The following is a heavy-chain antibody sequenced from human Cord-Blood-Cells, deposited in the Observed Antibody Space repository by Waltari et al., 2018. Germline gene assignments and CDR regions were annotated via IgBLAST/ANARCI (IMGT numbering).Heavy chain of an antibody. D-gene: IGHD3-10*01. Sequence: EVQLVESGGGLVQPGGSLRLSCAASGFTFSSYWMSWVRQAPGKGLEWVANIKQDGSEKYYVESVKGRFTISRDNAKNSLYLQMNSLRAEDTAVYYCARVGPLWFGELLYYFDYWGQGTLVTVSS. CDR3: ARVGPLWFGELLYYFDY. V-gene: IGHV3-7*01. J-gene: IGHJ4*02. CDR1: GFTFSSYW. CDR2: IKQDGSEK.